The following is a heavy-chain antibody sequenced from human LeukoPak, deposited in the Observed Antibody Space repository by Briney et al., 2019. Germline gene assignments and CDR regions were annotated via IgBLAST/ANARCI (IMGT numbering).Heavy chain of an antibody. J-gene: IGHJ1*01. D-gene: IGHD3-9*01. CDR3: ATYDMMTGYSDS. V-gene: IGHV4-59*01. CDR1: GGSINSAS. Sequence: SETLSLTCTVSGGSINSASWTWIRRPPGKGLEWMGFTSYTGSTSYNPSLGSRVTMAVDTSSNQFSLDLSSVTAADTAVYYCATYDMMTGYSDSWGQGTLVTVSS. CDR2: TSYTGST.